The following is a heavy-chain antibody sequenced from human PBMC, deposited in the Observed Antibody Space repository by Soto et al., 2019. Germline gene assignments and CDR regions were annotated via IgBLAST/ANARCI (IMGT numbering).Heavy chain of an antibody. J-gene: IGHJ4*02. D-gene: IGHD3-16*01. Sequence: QVQLVQSGAEVKKPGASIKVSCKASGYTFTSYYLHWVRQAPGQGLEWMGIINPSGGGTSYAQKFQSRVTMTIDSSTSTVYMELSSLISDDTAVYYCTRDRVTSMITKLFDYWVQGTLVTVSS. CDR3: TRDRVTSMITKLFDY. CDR1: GYTFTSYY. V-gene: IGHV1-46*03. CDR2: INPSGGGT.